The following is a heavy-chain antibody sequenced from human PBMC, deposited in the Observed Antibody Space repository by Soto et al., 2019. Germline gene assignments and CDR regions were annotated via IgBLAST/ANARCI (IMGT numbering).Heavy chain of an antibody. Sequence: DSVQVSCKASGYIFTSYGISWVRQAPGQGLEWMGWISGYNGKTTYAQNFQGRVTMTTDRSTSTAYMELRSLRSDDTARYYCTGDNRFSEYGGNHYFVDCGKGSRVTVSS. CDR2: ISGYNGKT. J-gene: IGHJ4*02. V-gene: IGHV1-18*01. CDR3: TGDNRFSEYGGNHYFVD. D-gene: IGHD4-17*01. CDR1: GYIFTSYG.